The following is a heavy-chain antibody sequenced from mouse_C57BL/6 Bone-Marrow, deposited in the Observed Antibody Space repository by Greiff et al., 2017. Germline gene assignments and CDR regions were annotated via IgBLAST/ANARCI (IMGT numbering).Heavy chain of an antibody. CDR1: GYAFTNYL. CDR2: INPGSGGT. J-gene: IGHJ3*01. D-gene: IGHD2-5*01. CDR3: ARLYSNYLAWFAY. Sequence: VQLQQSGAELVRPGTSVKVSCKASGYAFTNYLLEWVKQRPGQGLEWIGVINPGSGGTNYNEKFKGKATLTADKSSSTAYMQLSSLTSEDSAVYFCARLYSNYLAWFAYWGQGTLVTVSA. V-gene: IGHV1-54*01.